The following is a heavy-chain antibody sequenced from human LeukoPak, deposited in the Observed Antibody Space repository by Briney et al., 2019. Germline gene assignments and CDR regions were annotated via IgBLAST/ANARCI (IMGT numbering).Heavy chain of an antibody. D-gene: IGHD5-24*01. CDR1: GGSISSYY. J-gene: IGHJ4*02. CDR2: IYYSGST. Sequence: SETLSLTCTVSGGSISSYYWSWIRQSPGKGLEWIGYIYYSGSTNYNPSLKSRGTISVDTSKNQFSLKLSSVTAADTAVYYCARGRRDGYNPFDYWGQGTLVTVSS. CDR3: ARGRRDGYNPFDY. V-gene: IGHV4-59*01.